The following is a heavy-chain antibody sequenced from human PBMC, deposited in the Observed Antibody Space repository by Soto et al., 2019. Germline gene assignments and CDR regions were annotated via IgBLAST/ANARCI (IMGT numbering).Heavy chain of an antibody. V-gene: IGHV1-18*01. CDR1: GYTFTSYG. CDR2: ISGYNGNT. Sequence: ASVKVSCKTSGYTFTSYGISWVRQAPGQGLEWMGWISGYNGNTNYAQNLQGRVTMTTDTSTSTAYMELRSLRSDDTAVYYCGKALYCSGGSCRMDVWGQGTTVTVSS. CDR3: GKALYCSGGSCRMDV. D-gene: IGHD2-15*01. J-gene: IGHJ6*02.